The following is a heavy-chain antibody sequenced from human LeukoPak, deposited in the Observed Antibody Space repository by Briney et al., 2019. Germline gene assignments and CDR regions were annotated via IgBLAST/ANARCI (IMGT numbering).Heavy chain of an antibody. CDR3: ARVGNSRGNYDISTGYYPFDY. Sequence: GGSLRLSCAASGFTFSDYYMSWIRQAPGKGLEWVSYISSSSSYTNYADSVKGRLTISRDNAKNSLYLQMNSLRAEDTAVYYCARVGNSRGNYDISTGYYPFDYWGQGTLVTVSS. J-gene: IGHJ4*02. CDR2: ISSSSSYT. V-gene: IGHV3-11*06. CDR1: GFTFSDYY. D-gene: IGHD3-9*01.